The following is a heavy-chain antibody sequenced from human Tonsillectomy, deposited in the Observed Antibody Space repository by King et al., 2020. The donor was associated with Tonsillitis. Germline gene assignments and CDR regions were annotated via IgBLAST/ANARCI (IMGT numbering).Heavy chain of an antibody. CDR1: GFSLSNVRMG. D-gene: IGHD3-10*01. Sequence: TLKESGLVLVKPTETLTLTCTVSGFSLSNVRMGVSWIRQPPGKALEWLAHIFSDDEKSYRTSLKNRLTISKDTSKSQVVLTMTNMDPVDTATYYCARFPYHRHSFGSGSSYYPGGLDIWGRGTMVTVSS. CDR2: IFSDDEK. J-gene: IGHJ3*02. CDR3: ARFPYHRHSFGSGSSYYPGGLDI. V-gene: IGHV2-26*01.